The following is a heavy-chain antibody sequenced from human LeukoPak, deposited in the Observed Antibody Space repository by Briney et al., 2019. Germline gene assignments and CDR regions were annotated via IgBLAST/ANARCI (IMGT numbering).Heavy chain of an antibody. CDR1: GFTFSSYW. D-gene: IGHD2-15*01. Sequence: PGGSLRLSRAASGFTFSSYWMHWVRQAPGKGLVWVSRINSDGSSTSYADSVKGRFTVSRDNAKNTLYLQMNSLRAEDTAVYYCARDSPLGYCSGGSCSDAFDIWGQGTMVTVSS. J-gene: IGHJ3*02. CDR3: ARDSPLGYCSGGSCSDAFDI. V-gene: IGHV3-74*01. CDR2: INSDGSST.